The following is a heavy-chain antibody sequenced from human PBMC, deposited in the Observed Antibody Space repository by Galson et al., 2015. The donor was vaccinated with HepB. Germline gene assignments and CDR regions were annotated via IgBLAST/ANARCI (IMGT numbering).Heavy chain of an antibody. CDR1: GGTFSSYA. D-gene: IGHD2-15*01. J-gene: IGHJ6*02. Sequence: SVKVSCKASGGTFSSYAISWVRQAPGQGLEWMGWISAYNGNTNYAQKLQGRVTMTTDTSTSTAYMELRSLRSDDTAVYYCAVLRVYCSGGSCTGGYYGMDVWGQGTTVTVSS. CDR3: AVLRVYCSGGSCTGGYYGMDV. CDR2: ISAYNGNT. V-gene: IGHV1-18*01.